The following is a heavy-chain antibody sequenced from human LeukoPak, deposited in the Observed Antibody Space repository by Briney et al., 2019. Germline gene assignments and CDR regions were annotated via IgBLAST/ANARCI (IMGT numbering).Heavy chain of an antibody. CDR2: ISGASGYI. CDR3: AKGRIPFDY. CDR1: GFTFSAYT. V-gene: IGHV3-21*04. D-gene: IGHD2-15*01. J-gene: IGHJ4*02. Sequence: GGSLRLSCAASGFTFSAYTMNWVRQAPGKGLEWVSSISGASGYIYYADSVKGRFTISRDNAKNSLYLYVNRVRGEDTAVYYCAKGRIPFDYWGQGTLVTVSS.